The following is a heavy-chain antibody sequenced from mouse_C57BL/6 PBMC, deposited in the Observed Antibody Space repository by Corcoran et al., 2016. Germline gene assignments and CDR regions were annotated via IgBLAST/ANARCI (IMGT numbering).Heavy chain of an antibody. D-gene: IGHD2-3*01. CDR3: ARKGDGYYVDYYAMDY. CDR1: GYTFTDYY. J-gene: IGHJ4*01. Sequence: EVQLQQSGPELVKPGASVKISCKASGYTFTDYYMNWVKQSHGKSLEWIGDINPNNGGTSYNQKFKGKATLTVDKSSSTAYMELRSLTAEDSAVYYCARKGDGYYVDYYAMDYWGQGTSVTVSS. V-gene: IGHV1-26*01. CDR2: INPNNGGT.